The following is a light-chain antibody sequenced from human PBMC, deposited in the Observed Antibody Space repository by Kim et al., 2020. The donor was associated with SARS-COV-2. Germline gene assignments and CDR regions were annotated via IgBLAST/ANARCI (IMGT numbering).Light chain of an antibody. CDR3: NSRDSSGNPLYV. CDR2: GKN. J-gene: IGLJ1*01. Sequence: GQTIRITSQGDNLRSYYASWYQQKPGQAPVLVIYGKNNRPSGIPDRFSGSSSGNTASLTITGAQAEDEADYYCNSRDSSGNPLYVFGTGTKVTVL. CDR1: NLRSYY. V-gene: IGLV3-19*01.